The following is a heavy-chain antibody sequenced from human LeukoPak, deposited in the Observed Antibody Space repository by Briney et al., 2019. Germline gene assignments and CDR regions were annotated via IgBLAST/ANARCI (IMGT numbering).Heavy chain of an antibody. V-gene: IGHV4-39*01. J-gene: IGHJ4*02. Sequence: SETLSLTCTVSGGSISSSSYYWGWIRQPPGKGREWIGSIYYSGSTYYNPSLKSRVTISVDTSKNQFSLKLSSVTAADTAVYYCATHSGSYGIDYWGQGTLVTVSS. CDR3: ATHSGSYGIDY. CDR1: GGSISSSSYY. D-gene: IGHD1-26*01. CDR2: IYYSGST.